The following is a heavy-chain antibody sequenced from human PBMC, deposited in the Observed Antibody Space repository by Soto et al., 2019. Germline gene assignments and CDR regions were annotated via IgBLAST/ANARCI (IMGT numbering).Heavy chain of an antibody. V-gene: IGHV4-31*03. J-gene: IGHJ5*02. D-gene: IGHD2-2*01. CDR1: GGSISSGGYY. Sequence: SETLSLTCTVSGGSISSGGYYWSWIRQHPGKGLEWIGYIYYSGSTYYNPSLKSRVTISVDTSKNQFSLKLSSVTAADTAVYYCARELSYCSSTSCSIQNWFDPWGQGTLVTVSS. CDR2: IYYSGST. CDR3: ARELSYCSSTSCSIQNWFDP.